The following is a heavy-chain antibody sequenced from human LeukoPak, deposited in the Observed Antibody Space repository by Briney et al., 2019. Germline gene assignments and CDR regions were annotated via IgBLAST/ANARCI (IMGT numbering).Heavy chain of an antibody. CDR2: INHSGST. Sequence: SETLSLTCAVYGGSFSGYYWSWIRQPPGKGLEWIGEINHSGSTNYNPSLRSRVTITVDTSKNQFSLKLSSVTAADTAVYYCARTKPRYYYDSSGYYDYWGQGTLVTVSS. J-gene: IGHJ4*02. CDR1: GGSFSGYY. V-gene: IGHV4-34*01. CDR3: ARTKPRYYYDSSGYYDY. D-gene: IGHD3-22*01.